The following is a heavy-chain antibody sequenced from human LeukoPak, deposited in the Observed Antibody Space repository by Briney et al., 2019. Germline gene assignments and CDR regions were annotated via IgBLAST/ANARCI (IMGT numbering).Heavy chain of an antibody. CDR3: SILTTDSSSWYKWFDP. D-gene: IGHD6-13*01. CDR2: TNPNSGGT. CDR1: GYTFTGYY. Sequence: ASVKVSCKASGYTFTGYYMHWVRQAPGQGLEWMGWTNPNSGGTNYAQKFQGRVTMTRDTSISTAYMELSRLRSDDTAVYYCSILTTDSSSWYKWFDPWGQGTLVTVSS. V-gene: IGHV1-2*02. J-gene: IGHJ5*02.